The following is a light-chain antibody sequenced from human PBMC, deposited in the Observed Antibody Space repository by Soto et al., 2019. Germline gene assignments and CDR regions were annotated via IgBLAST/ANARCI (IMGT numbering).Light chain of an antibody. J-gene: IGKJ4*01. CDR1: QSVTSRY. V-gene: IGKV3-20*01. CDR2: GAS. Sequence: EIVLTQSPGTLSLSPGERATLSCRASQSVTSRYFAWYQQKPGQAPRLLIYGASSRATGIPDRFSGSGSGTDFTLTISRLEPEDFAVYYCQQYGSSPGVTFGGGTKVDIK. CDR3: QQYGSSPGVT.